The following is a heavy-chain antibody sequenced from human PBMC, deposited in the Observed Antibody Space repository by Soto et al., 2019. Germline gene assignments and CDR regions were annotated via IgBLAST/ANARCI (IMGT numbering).Heavy chain of an antibody. CDR1: GYTFTSYA. J-gene: IGHJ6*02. V-gene: IGHV1-3*01. Sequence: GASVKVSCKASGYTFTSYAMHWVRQAPGQRLEWMGWINAGNGNTKYSQKFQGRVTITRDTSASTAYMELSSLRSEDTAVYYCARTGGYCISTSCYIYYYYGMDVWGQGTTVTVSS. CDR2: INAGNGNT. CDR3: ARTGGYCISTSCYIYYYYGMDV. D-gene: IGHD2-2*02.